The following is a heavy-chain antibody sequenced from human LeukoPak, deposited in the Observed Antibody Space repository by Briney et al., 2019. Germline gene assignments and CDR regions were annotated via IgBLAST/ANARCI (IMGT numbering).Heavy chain of an antibody. J-gene: IGHJ4*02. CDR2: ISYDGSNK. D-gene: IGHD4-17*01. Sequence: PGGSLRLSCAASGFTFSSYAMHWVRQAPGKGLEWVAVISYDGSNKYYADSVKGRFTISRDNSKNTLYLQMNSLRAEDTAVYYCARDPLDYGDLGDYFDFWGQGTLVTVSS. CDR3: ARDPLDYGDLGDYFDF. V-gene: IGHV3-30-3*01. CDR1: GFTFSSYA.